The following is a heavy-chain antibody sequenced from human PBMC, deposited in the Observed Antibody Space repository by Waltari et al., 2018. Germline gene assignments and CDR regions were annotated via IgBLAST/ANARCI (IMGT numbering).Heavy chain of an antibody. D-gene: IGHD6-19*01. V-gene: IGHV4-4*07. CDR2: IYTRGNT. CDR3: ARARPVAVASYYYYMDV. J-gene: IGHJ6*03. Sequence: QVQLQESGPGLVKPSETLSLTCTVSGGSISSYYWSWIRQPAGKGLEWIGRIYTRGNTNHNPSLKSRVTMSVDTSKNQFSLKLSSVTAADTAVYYCARARPVAVASYYYYMDVWGKGTTVTVSS. CDR1: GGSISSYY.